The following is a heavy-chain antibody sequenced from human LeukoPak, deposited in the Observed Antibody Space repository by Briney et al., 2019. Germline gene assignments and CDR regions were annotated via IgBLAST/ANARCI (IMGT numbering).Heavy chain of an antibody. Sequence: GASVKVSCKASGYTFTGYYMHWVRQAPGQGLEWMGGIIPIFGTANYAQKFQGRVTITADESTSTTYMELSSLRSEDTAVYYCARTPNHIAARDYYYYYGMDVWGQGTTVTVSS. CDR1: GYTFTGYY. V-gene: IGHV1-69*13. J-gene: IGHJ6*02. CDR2: IIPIFGTA. CDR3: ARTPNHIAARDYYYYYGMDV. D-gene: IGHD6-6*01.